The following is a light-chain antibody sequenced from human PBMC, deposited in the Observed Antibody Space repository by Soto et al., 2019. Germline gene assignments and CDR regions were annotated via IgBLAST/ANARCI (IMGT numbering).Light chain of an antibody. CDR3: QQFSSYPLT. CDR2: GAS. Sequence: EIVMTQSPATLSLSPGEIATLSCRASQSVSSNLAWYQQKPGQAPRLLIYGASSRATGIPDRFSGGGSGTDFTLTISRLEPEDFAVYYCQQFSSYPLTFGGGTKVDIK. V-gene: IGKV3-20*01. CDR1: QSVSSN. J-gene: IGKJ4*01.